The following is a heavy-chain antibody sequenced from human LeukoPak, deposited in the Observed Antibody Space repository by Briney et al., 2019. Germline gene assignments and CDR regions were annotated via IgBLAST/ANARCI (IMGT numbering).Heavy chain of an antibody. J-gene: IGHJ4*02. CDR3: ARAAAMEKLFDY. V-gene: IGHV4-61*01. D-gene: IGHD5-18*01. Sequence: SETLSLTCTVSGGSVSSGSYYWSWIRQPPGKGLEWIGYIYYSGSTNYNPSLKSRVTISVDTSKNQFTLKLSSVTAADTAVYCCARAAAMEKLFDYWGQGTLVTVSS. CDR2: IYYSGST. CDR1: GGSVSSGSYY.